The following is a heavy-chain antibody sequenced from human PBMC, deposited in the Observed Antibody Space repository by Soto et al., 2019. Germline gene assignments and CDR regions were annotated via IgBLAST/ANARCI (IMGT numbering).Heavy chain of an antibody. Sequence: QVQLVQSGAEVKKPGSSVKVSCKASGGGFNSYAFSWVRQAPGQGLEWMGALIPSFGTANYAQKFQGRVTISPSESTTTVYIDLSSLTPDDTAMYFFARAGDCRGGRCYSFNLDYWGQGTQVTVSS. D-gene: IGHD2-15*01. J-gene: IGHJ4*02. CDR2: LIPSFGTA. CDR3: ARAGDCRGGRCYSFNLDY. CDR1: GGGFNSYA. V-gene: IGHV1-69*01.